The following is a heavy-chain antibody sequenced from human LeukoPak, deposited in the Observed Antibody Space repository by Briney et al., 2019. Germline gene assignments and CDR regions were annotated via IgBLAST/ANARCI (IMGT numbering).Heavy chain of an antibody. CDR1: GGSFSGYY. Sequence: SETLSLTCAVYGGSFSGYYWSWIRQPPGKGLEWIGEINHSGSTNYNPSLKSRVTISVGTSKNQFSLKLSSVTAADTAVYYCARGVDTAMAPVDDYWGQGTLVTVSS. V-gene: IGHV4-34*01. CDR3: ARGVDTAMAPVDDY. J-gene: IGHJ4*02. D-gene: IGHD5-18*01. CDR2: INHSGST.